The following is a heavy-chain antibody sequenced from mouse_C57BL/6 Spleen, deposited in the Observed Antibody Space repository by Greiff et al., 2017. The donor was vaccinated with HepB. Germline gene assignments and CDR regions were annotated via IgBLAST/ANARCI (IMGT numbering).Heavy chain of an antibody. CDR3: ARVVATDGFDY. CDR1: GYTFTDYN. D-gene: IGHD1-1*01. CDR2: INPNNGGT. J-gene: IGHJ2*01. Sequence: EVQLQQSGPELVKPGASVKMSCKASGYTFTDYNMHWVKQSHGKSLEWIGYINPNNGGTSYNQKFKGKATLTVNKSSSTAYMELRSRTSEDSAVYYCARVVATDGFDYWGQGTTLTVSS. V-gene: IGHV1-22*01.